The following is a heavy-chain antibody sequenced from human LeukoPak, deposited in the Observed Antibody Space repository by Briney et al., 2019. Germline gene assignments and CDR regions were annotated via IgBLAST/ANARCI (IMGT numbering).Heavy chain of an antibody. V-gene: IGHV1-69*01. D-gene: IGHD3-9*01. CDR2: IIPIFGTP. J-gene: IGHJ4*02. CDR3: ARGGGDILTGYPYYFDN. Sequence: SVKVSCKASGGIFSSYVMGWVRQAPGQGLEWMGGIIPIFGTPNYAQKFQGRVTITADESTSTAYMELSSLRFEDTAVYYCARGGGDILTGYPYYFDNWGRGTLVTVSS. CDR1: GGIFSSYV.